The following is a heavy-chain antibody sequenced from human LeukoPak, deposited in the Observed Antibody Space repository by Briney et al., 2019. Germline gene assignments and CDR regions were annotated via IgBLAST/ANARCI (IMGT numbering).Heavy chain of an antibody. CDR1: GFTFDDHG. CDR2: ITSSSSYI. J-gene: IGHJ6*03. CDR3: ARDPYSGRYGDYYYYYMDV. V-gene: IGHV3-21*01. D-gene: IGHD1-26*01. Sequence: GGSLRLSCAASGFTFDDHGMSWVRQAPGKGLEWVSSITSSSSYIYYAGSVKGRFTISRDNAKNSLYLQMNSLRAEDTAVYYCARDPYSGRYGDYYYYYMDVWGKGTTVIISS.